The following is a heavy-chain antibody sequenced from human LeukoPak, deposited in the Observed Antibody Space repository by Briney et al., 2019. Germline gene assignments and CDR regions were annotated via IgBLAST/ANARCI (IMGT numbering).Heavy chain of an antibody. J-gene: IGHJ4*02. D-gene: IGHD6-13*01. CDR1: GFTFSSYA. V-gene: IGHV3-23*01. Sequence: PGGSLRLSCAASGFTFSSYAISWVRQAPGKGLEWVSAISGSGGSTYYADSVKGRFTISRDNSKNTLYLQMNSLRAEDTAVYYCAKDSSSWSSKGFDYWGQGTLVTVPS. CDR3: AKDSSSWSSKGFDY. CDR2: ISGSGGST.